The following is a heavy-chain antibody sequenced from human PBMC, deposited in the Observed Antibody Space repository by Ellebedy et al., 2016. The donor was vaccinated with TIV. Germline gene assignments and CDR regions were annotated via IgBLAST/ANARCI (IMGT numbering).Heavy chain of an antibody. D-gene: IGHD4/OR15-4a*01. CDR1: GGSISSYY. CDR3: VRGDYSPRYFDY. V-gene: IGHV4-59*01. CDR2: IYYSGST. J-gene: IGHJ4*02. Sequence: MPSETLSLTCTVPGGSISSYYWSWIRQPPGKGLEWIGYIYYSGSTNYNPSLKSRVTISVDTSKNQFSLKLSSVTAADTAVYYCVRGDYSPRYFDYWGQGTLVTVSS.